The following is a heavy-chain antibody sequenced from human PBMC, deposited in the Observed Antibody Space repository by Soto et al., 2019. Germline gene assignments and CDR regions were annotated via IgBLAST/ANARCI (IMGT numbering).Heavy chain of an antibody. CDR1: GGTFSSYA. V-gene: IGHV1-69*06. D-gene: IGHD4-4*01. CDR3: ARSQGDDYNYYYYGMDV. Sequence: QVQLVQSGAEVKKPGSSVKVSCKASGGTFSSYAISWVRQAPGQGLEWMGGIIPIFGTANYAQKFQGRVTITADKPTSTASMELSSLRSEDTAMYYCARSQGDDYNYYYYGMDVWGQGTTVTDSS. J-gene: IGHJ6*02. CDR2: IIPIFGTA.